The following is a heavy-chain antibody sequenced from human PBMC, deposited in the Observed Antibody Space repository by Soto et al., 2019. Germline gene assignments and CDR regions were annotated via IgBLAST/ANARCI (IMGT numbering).Heavy chain of an antibody. V-gene: IGHV3-23*01. CDR2: VSGSGASK. J-gene: IGHJ3*02. CDR1: GFTFSSYT. CDR3: AITRLYDSIDYHRDGFDI. Sequence: GGSLRLSCAASGFTFSSYTMNWVRQSQGKGLERVSGVSGSGASKYSADSVKGRFTISRDNSNNTLFLQMNSLRAEDTAVYYCAITRLYDSIDYHRDGFDIWGKGTMVTVSS. D-gene: IGHD3-22*01.